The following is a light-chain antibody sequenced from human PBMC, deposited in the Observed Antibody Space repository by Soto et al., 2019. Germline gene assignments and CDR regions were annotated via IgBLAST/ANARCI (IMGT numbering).Light chain of an antibody. J-gene: IGKJ3*01. CDR1: QISSTN. CDR2: AAS. CDR3: QQSYPTPLFT. V-gene: IGKV1-39*01. Sequence: DIRMTQSPSSLSASVGARVTITCRASQISSTNLNGYQVKPGKAPKLLIYAASSLESGVPSRFSGRGSGTDFTLTISSLQPEDFDTYYCQQSYPTPLFTFGPGTKVDIK.